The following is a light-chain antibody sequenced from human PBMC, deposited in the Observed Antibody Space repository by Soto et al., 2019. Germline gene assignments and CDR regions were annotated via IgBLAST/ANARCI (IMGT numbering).Light chain of an antibody. CDR1: QSVSSY. V-gene: IGKV3-11*01. CDR2: DAS. Sequence: EIVLTQSPATLSLSPGERATLSCRASQSVSSYLAWYHQKPGQATRLLIYDASNRATGIPARFSGSGSGTDFTLTISSLEPEDFAVYYCQPRSNWPPFTFGPGTKVYIK. CDR3: QPRSNWPPFT. J-gene: IGKJ3*01.